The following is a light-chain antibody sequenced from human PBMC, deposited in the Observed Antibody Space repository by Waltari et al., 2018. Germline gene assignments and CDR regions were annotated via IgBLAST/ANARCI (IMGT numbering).Light chain of an antibody. V-gene: IGKV3-11*01. Sequence: EIVLTQSPATLSLSPGERATLSCRASQSFMTYLAWYQQRPGQSPRLLIYEAPNRAPGIPARFSGSGSGTDFTLTISSLEPEDSAVYYCQQGTFGPGTKVDI. CDR1: QSFMTY. CDR2: EAP. J-gene: IGKJ3*01. CDR3: QQGT.